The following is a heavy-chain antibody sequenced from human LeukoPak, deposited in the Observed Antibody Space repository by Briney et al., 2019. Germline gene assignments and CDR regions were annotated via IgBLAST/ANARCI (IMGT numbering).Heavy chain of an antibody. Sequence: PGGSLRLSCAASGFSLSTYSMNWVRHAPGKGLEWVSSISRNSRYIYYADSMRGRFTISRENAKNSLYLQMNSLKPEDTAVYYCARDPSQYYYGSGSSTFDYWGQGTLVTVSS. CDR2: ISRNSRYI. D-gene: IGHD3-10*01. V-gene: IGHV3-21*06. CDR3: ARDPSQYYYGSGSSTFDY. CDR1: GFSLSTYS. J-gene: IGHJ4*02.